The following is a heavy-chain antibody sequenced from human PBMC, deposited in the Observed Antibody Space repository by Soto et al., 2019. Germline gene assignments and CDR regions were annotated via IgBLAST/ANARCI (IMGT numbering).Heavy chain of an antibody. Sequence: GGSLRFSCAASGFTFSSYGMHWVRQAPGKGLEWVAVISYDGSNKYYAGSVKGRFTISRDSSKNTLYLQMNSLRAEDTAVYYCAKDVVVGATTGLGDYYYYYGMDVWGQGTTVTVSS. J-gene: IGHJ6*02. D-gene: IGHD1-26*01. CDR2: ISYDGSNK. CDR1: GFTFSSYG. CDR3: AKDVVVGATTGLGDYYYYYGMDV. V-gene: IGHV3-30*18.